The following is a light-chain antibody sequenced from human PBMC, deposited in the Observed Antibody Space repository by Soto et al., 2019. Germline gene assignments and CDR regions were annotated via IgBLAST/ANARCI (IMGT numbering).Light chain of an antibody. CDR1: QGISNY. Sequence: DIQMTQSPSSLSASVGDIVTITCRASQGISNYVNWYQQKLGQAPKLLIYAAFNLQSGVSSRFGGGGSGTDFSLTISSLQSDASAICYCQPSHTTPFTFGQGTKLELK. CDR2: AAF. V-gene: IGKV1-39*01. J-gene: IGKJ2*01. CDR3: QPSHTTPFT.